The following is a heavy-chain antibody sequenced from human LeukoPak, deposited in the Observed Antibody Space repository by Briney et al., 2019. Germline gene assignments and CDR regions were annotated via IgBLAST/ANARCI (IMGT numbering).Heavy chain of an antibody. D-gene: IGHD1-1*01. J-gene: IGHJ4*02. CDR2: IFPGDSDT. CDR3: ARMRFSTTATTGFDY. CDR1: GYSFSSYW. Sequence: GESLKISCKGSGYSFSSYWIGWVRQMPGKGLEWMGIIFPGDSDTRSSPSFQGQVTISADKSISTAYLQWSSLKASDSAMYYCARMRFSTTATTGFDYWGQGTLVTVSS. V-gene: IGHV5-51*01.